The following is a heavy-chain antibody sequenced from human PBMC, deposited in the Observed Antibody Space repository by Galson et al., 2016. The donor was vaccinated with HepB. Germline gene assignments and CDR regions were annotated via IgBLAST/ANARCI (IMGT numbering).Heavy chain of an antibody. V-gene: IGHV3-30*04. CDR1: GFIFSNFG. J-gene: IGHJ6*02. Sequence: SLRLSCAASGFIFSNFGMHWVRQAPGKGLEWVALISYDGRKKYYADSVKGRFTISRDNSKNTYLQMSSLRAEDTAVYYCATDGPWGSARCHGSHPCGLDVWGQGTTVTVSS. CDR3: ATDGPWGSARCHGSHPCGLDV. D-gene: IGHD2-2*01. CDR2: ISYDGRKK.